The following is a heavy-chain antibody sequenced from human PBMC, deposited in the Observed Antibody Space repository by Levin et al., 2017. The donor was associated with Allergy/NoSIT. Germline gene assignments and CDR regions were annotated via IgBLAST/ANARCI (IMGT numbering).Heavy chain of an antibody. V-gene: IGHV5-51*01. CDR1: GYSFTSYW. J-gene: IGHJ6*03. CDR2: IYPGDSDT. CDR3: ARRGTRDYYYYMDV. Sequence: PGGSLRLSCQGSGYSFTSYWIGWVRQMPGKGLEWMGIIYPGDSDTRYSPSFQGQVTISADKSISTAYLQWSSLKASDTAIYYCARRGTRDYYYYMDVWGKATTVTVSS. D-gene: IGHD1-1*01.